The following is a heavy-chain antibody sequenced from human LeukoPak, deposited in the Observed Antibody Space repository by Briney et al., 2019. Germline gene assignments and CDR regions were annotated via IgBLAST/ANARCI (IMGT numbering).Heavy chain of an antibody. V-gene: IGHV3-23*01. CDR3: AKGSVVVVVAAAYFDY. CDR1: GFTFSSYA. J-gene: IGHJ4*02. D-gene: IGHD2-15*01. CDR2: ISGSGGST. Sequence: GGSLRLSCAASGFTFSSYAMSWVRQAPGKGLEWVSAISGSGGSTYYADSVKGRFTISRDNSKNTLYLQMNSLRAEGTAVYYCAKGSVVVVVAAAYFDYWGQGTLVTVSS.